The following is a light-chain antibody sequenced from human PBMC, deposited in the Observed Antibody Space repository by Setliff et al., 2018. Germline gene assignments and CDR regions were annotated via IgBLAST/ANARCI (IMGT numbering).Light chain of an antibody. V-gene: IGLV2-14*01. J-gene: IGLJ1*01. CDR2: DVS. CDR1: SSDVGGYNY. CDR3: SSYAGSTGNV. Sequence: QSALTQPASVSGSPGQSITISCTGTSSDVGGYNYVSWYQQHPGKAPKLMIYDVSKRPSGVSNRFSGSKSGNTASLTISGLQAEDEADYYCSSYAGSTGNVFGTGTKVTVL.